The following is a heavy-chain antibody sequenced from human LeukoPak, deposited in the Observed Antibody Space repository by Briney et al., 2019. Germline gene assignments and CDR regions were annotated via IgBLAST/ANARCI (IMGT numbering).Heavy chain of an antibody. J-gene: IGHJ4*02. D-gene: IGHD6-6*01. CDR1: GFTFSNYS. Sequence: GGPLRLSCAASGFTFSNYSMNWVRQAPGKGLEWVSSITSSSSYTYYADSVKGRFTIFRDNAKNSLYLQMNSLRAEDTAVYYCSGGGGSSPVRVDYWGQGTLVTVSS. CDR3: SGGGGSSPVRVDY. CDR2: ITSSSSYT. V-gene: IGHV3-21*01.